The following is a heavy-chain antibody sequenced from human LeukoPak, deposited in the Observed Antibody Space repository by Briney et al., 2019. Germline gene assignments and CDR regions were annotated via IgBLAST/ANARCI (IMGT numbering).Heavy chain of an antibody. CDR2: ISASGSKT. J-gene: IGHJ3*01. D-gene: IGHD3-22*01. CDR3: ARDQSPHYYDSSGYGAFNL. V-gene: IGHV3-23*01. CDR1: GFSFGTFA. Sequence: GGSRRLSCVPSGFSFGTFAMNWVRQAPGKGLEWVSGISASGSKTYYGNSVKGRFTISRDNSKSTLFLQMNSLRVEDTARYFCARDQSPHYYDSSGYGAFNLWGQGTVVTVSS.